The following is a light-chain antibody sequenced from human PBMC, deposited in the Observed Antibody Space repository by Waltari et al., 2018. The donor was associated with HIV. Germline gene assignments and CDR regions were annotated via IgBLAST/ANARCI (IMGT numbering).Light chain of an antibody. V-gene: IGLV2-14*03. Sequence: QSALTQPASVSGSPGQSITISCTGTSSDVGGYNYVSWYQQHPGKAPKLMIYDVNNRPSGVSNRFAGSKSGNTASLTISGLQAEDESDYYSSSYTSSSPYAFGTGTKVTVL. CDR3: SSYTSSSPYA. CDR2: DVN. CDR1: SSDVGGYNY. J-gene: IGLJ1*01.